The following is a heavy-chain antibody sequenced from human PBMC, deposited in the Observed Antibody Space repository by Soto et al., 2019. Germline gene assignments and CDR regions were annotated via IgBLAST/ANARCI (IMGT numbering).Heavy chain of an antibody. CDR1: GFTFSSYW. Sequence: EVQLVESGGGLVQPGGSLRLSCAASGFTFSSYWMHWVRQAPGKGLVWVSRIKSDGSNINYADSVKGRFTISRDNAKNSLYLQMNSLRAADTDIYYCARGGFSGSGSFIQGDYWGQGTLVTVSS. CDR3: ARGGFSGSGSFIQGDY. J-gene: IGHJ4*02. CDR2: IKSDGSNI. D-gene: IGHD3-10*01. V-gene: IGHV3-74*01.